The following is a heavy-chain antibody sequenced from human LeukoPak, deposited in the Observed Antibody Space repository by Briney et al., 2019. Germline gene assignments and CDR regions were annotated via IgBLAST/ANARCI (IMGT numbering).Heavy chain of an antibody. CDR2: ISDSGTTK. D-gene: IGHD3-22*01. V-gene: IGHV3-48*03. Sequence: GGSLRLSCAASGFTFRSHEMNWVRQAPGKGLEWVSHISDSGTTKYYADSVKGRFTISRDNAKNSLYLQMNSLRDEDTAVYYCARHDDSGYYLFDYWGQGTLVTVSS. CDR3: ARHDDSGYYLFDY. CDR1: GFTFRSHE. J-gene: IGHJ4*02.